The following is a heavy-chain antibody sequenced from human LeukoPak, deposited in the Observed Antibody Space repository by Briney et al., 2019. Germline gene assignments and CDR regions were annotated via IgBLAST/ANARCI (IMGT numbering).Heavy chain of an antibody. D-gene: IGHD2-15*01. V-gene: IGHV1-18*01. J-gene: IGHJ3*02. CDR3: ARASPDSGGSCYFAGVCAFDI. CDR2: ISAYNGNT. Sequence: VASVKVSCKASGYTFTSYGISWVRQAPGQGLEWMGWISAYNGNTNYAQKLQGRVTMTTDTSTSTAYMELRSLRSDDTAVYYCARASPDSGGSCYFAGVCAFDIWGQGTMVTVSS. CDR1: GYTFTSYG.